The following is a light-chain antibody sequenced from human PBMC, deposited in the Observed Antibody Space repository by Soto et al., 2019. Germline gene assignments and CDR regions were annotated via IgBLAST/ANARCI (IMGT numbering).Light chain of an antibody. CDR2: KAS. Sequence: DIQMTQSPSTLSASVGDRVTITCRASQSINNWLAWYQQKPGKAPRLLIYKASSLESGVPSRCSGRGSGTEFPLNINSLQPDDFATCYCQQYKSYPWTVGQGTKVEIK. V-gene: IGKV1-5*03. CDR3: QQYKSYPWT. J-gene: IGKJ1*01. CDR1: QSINNW.